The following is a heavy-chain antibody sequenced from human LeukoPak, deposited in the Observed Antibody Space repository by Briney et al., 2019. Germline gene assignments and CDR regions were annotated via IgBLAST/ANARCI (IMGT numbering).Heavy chain of an antibody. CDR1: GGSVSSGSYY. J-gene: IGHJ4*02. V-gene: IGHV4-61*01. Sequence: PPETLSLTCTVSGGSVSSGSYYWSWIRQPPGKGLEWIGYIYYSGSTNYNPSLKSRVTISVDTSKNQFSLKLSSVTAADTAVYYCARVSVDSGSYSLDYWGQGTLVTVSS. CDR2: IYYSGST. CDR3: ARVSVDSGSYSLDY. D-gene: IGHD1-26*01.